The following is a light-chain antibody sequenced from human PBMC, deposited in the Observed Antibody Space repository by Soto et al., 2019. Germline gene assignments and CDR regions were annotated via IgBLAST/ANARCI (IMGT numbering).Light chain of an antibody. J-gene: IGKJ1*01. CDR2: WAS. CDR1: QSVLFVSNNKNF. CDR3: QQFFHVPT. V-gene: IGKV4-1*01. Sequence: VLTQSPDSLAVSLGGRATIHCRSNQSVLFVSNNKNFLAWYQQKPGQPPKLFLNWASTRESGVPDRFSGSGSGTEFTLTISNLHAEDVAVYYCQQFFHVPTFGQGTKVEI.